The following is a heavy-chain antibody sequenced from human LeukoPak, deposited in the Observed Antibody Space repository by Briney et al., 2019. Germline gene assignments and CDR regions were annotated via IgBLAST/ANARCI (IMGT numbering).Heavy chain of an antibody. CDR2: IIPILGIA. J-gene: IGHJ4*02. Sequence: SVKVSCKASGGTFSSYAISWVRQAPGQGLEWMGRIIPILGIANYAQKFQGRVTITTDESTSTAYMELSSLRSEDTAVYYCASYYYGSGSYYSFDYWGQGTLVTVSS. V-gene: IGHV1-69*04. D-gene: IGHD3-10*01. CDR3: ASYYYGSGSYYSFDY. CDR1: GGTFSSYA.